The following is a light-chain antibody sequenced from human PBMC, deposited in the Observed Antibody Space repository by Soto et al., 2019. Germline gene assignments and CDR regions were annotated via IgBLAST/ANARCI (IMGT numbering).Light chain of an antibody. CDR1: SSDVGGYNY. V-gene: IGLV2-14*01. CDR3: SSSTSSSTLV. Sequence: QSALTQPASVSGSPGQSITISCTGNSSDVGGYNYVSWYQQHPGKAPKLMIYDVSNRPSGVSNRFSGSKSGNTASLTISWLQAEDEADYYCSSSTSSSTLVLGTGTKLTVI. J-gene: IGLJ1*01. CDR2: DVS.